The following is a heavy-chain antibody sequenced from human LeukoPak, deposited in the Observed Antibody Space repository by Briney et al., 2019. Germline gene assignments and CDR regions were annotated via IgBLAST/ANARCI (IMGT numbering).Heavy chain of an antibody. Sequence: PGGSLRLSCAASGFTFSSFSMHWVRQAPGNGLEWVAVISNDGSHRYYADSVKGRFTISRDNSKNTLSLEMNTLRPEDTALFYCARDPNRLADYGGDYFDHWGKGTLVTVSS. V-gene: IGHV3-30*04. CDR3: ARDPNRLADYGGDYFDH. CDR1: GFTFSSFS. CDR2: ISNDGSHR. J-gene: IGHJ4*02. D-gene: IGHD4-23*01.